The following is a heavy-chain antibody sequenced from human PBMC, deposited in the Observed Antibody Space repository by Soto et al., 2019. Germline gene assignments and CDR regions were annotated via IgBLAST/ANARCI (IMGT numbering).Heavy chain of an antibody. D-gene: IGHD3-10*01. Sequence: ASVKVSCKASGYTFTSYGISWVRQAPGQGLEWMGWISAYNGNTNYAQKLQGRVTMTTDTSTSTAYMELRSLRSDDTAVYYCARDVDYYGSGSYLFFVFWGQGTLVTVSS. CDR3: ARDVDYYGSGSYLFFVF. CDR1: GYTFTSYG. CDR2: ISAYNGNT. J-gene: IGHJ4*02. V-gene: IGHV1-18*01.